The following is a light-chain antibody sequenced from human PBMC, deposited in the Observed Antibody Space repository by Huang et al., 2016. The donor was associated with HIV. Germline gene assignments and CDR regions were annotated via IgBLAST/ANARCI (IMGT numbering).Light chain of an antibody. V-gene: IGKV4-1*01. J-gene: IGKJ3*01. CDR2: WSS. Sequence: DIVMTQSPDSLAVSLGERATINCKSSQNVLYNTNNKNYLAWYQQKPGQPPKLLIYWSSTRDSGVPDRFSGSGSVTDFTLTIDSLQAEDVAVYYCQQYYSSPRTFGPGTKVDIK. CDR1: QNVLYNTNNKNY. CDR3: QQYYSSPRT.